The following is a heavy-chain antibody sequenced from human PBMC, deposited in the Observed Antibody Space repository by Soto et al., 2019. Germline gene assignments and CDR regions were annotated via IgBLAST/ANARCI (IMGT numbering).Heavy chain of an antibody. Sequence: GGSLRLSCAASGFTFSNYAMNWIRQAPGKGLEWLSSISANGRNAYYADSVKGRFTISRDRSKNTLYLQLDSLRVEDTAIYFCAKDLPSLGWLALGDPFDSWGQGTLVTVSS. CDR1: GFTFSNYA. CDR2: ISANGRNA. D-gene: IGHD3-9*01. CDR3: AKDLPSLGWLALGDPFDS. J-gene: IGHJ4*02. V-gene: IGHV3-23*01.